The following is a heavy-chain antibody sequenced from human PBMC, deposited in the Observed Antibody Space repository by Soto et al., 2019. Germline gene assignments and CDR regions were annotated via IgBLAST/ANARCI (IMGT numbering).Heavy chain of an antibody. CDR3: AKDITGDHGYYYYGMDV. CDR2: ISGDGGST. Sequence: GGSLRLSCAASGFTFDDYAMHWVRQAPGKGLEWVSLISGDGGSTYYADSVKGRFTISRDNSKNSLYLQMNSLRTEDNALYYCAKDITGDHGYYYYGMDVWGQGTTVTVSS. J-gene: IGHJ6*02. V-gene: IGHV3-43*02. CDR1: GFTFDDYA. D-gene: IGHD7-27*01.